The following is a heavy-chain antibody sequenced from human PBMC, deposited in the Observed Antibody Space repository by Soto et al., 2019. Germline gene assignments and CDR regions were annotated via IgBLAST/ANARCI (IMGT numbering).Heavy chain of an antibody. CDR3: VRDPSVTYYYFDY. CDR2: IWYDGSKK. CDR1: GFTFRSYG. V-gene: IGHV3-33*01. D-gene: IGHD2-21*01. J-gene: IGHJ4*02. Sequence: QVQLVESGGGVVQPGRSLRLSCAASGFTFRSYGMHWVRQAPGKGLEWVAVIWYDGSKKYYSDSVKGRFTISRDNSKNTLYLPMNSLRAEDTAVYYGVRDPSVTYYYFDYWGQGTLVTVSS.